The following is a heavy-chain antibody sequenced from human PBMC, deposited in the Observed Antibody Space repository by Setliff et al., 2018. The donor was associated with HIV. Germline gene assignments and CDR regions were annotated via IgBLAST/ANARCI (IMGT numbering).Heavy chain of an antibody. CDR1: GGSITDFY. V-gene: IGHV4-59*08. D-gene: IGHD2-2*01. CDR2: AHHSGTT. J-gene: IGHJ6*03. Sequence: PSETLSLTCAVSGGSITDFYWNWIRQPPGKGLEWIGFAHHSGTTSYNPSLKSRLTISLDTSKNEFSLRLTSVTAADTAVYYCASEARTRSTYYYSMDVWGKGTTVTVSS. CDR3: ASEARTRSTYYYSMDV.